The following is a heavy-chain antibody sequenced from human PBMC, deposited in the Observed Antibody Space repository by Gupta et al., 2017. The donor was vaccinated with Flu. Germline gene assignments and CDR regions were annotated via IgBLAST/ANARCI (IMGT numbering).Heavy chain of an antibody. J-gene: IGHJ6*02. CDR3: VRRDNVVVVAGLDV. V-gene: IGHV3-23*01. D-gene: IGHD2-15*01. CDR2: ITNSGDT. Sequence: EAQLLESGGGLVQPGGSLRLSCAASGFPFSDYALSWVRQAPGKGLEWVSIITNSGDTYYADSVMGRFTISRDNSKNTLYLQMSSLRAEDTALYFCVRRDNVVVVAGLDVWGQGTTVTVSS. CDR1: GFPFSDYA.